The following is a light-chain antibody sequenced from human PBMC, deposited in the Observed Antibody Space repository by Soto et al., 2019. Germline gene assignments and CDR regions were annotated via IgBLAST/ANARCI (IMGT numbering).Light chain of an antibody. CDR1: SSDFGSYNL. J-gene: IGLJ3*02. Sequence: QPVLTQPASVSGSPGQSITISCTGTSSDFGSYNLVSWYQQHPGKAPKLIIYEGSKRPSGVSNRFSGSKSGNTASLTISAIQAEDEADYYCCSYAGRRVFGGGTKVTVL. CDR3: CSYAGRRV. V-gene: IGLV2-23*01. CDR2: EGS.